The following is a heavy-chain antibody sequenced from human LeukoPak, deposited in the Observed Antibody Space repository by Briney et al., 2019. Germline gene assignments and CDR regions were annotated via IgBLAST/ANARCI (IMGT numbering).Heavy chain of an antibody. CDR2: IYYSGST. CDR3: AKVYLGYYDSPFDAFDI. V-gene: IGHV4-59*08. J-gene: IGHJ3*02. Sequence: SETLSLTCTVSGGSISSYYWSWIRQPPGKGLEWIGYIYYSGSTNYNPSLKSRVTISVDTSKNQFSLKLSSVTAADTAVYYCAKVYLGYYDSPFDAFDIWGQGTMVTVSS. CDR1: GGSISSYY. D-gene: IGHD3-22*01.